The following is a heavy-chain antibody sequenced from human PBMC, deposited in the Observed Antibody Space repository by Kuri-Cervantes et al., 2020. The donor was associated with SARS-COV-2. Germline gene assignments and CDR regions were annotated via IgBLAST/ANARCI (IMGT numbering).Heavy chain of an antibody. J-gene: IGHJ4*02. CDR1: GGSITSHY. CDR3: ARDYSNYFDY. Sequence: SETLSLTCTVSGGSITSHYWSWIRQPPGKGLEWIGFIFYSGKTKYNPSLKSRVTISVDTSKNQFSVKLRSVTAADTAVYFCARDYSNYFDYWGQGTLVTVSS. D-gene: IGHD5-18*01. V-gene: IGHV4-59*11. CDR2: IFYSGKT.